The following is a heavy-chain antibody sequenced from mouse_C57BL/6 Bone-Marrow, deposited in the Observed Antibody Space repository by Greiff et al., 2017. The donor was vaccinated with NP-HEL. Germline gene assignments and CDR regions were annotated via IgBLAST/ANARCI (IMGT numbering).Heavy chain of an antibody. J-gene: IGHJ3*01. D-gene: IGHD2-2*01. V-gene: IGHV14-4*01. Sequence: VQLKQSGAELVRPGASVKLSCTASGFNIKDDYMHWVKQRPEQGLEWIGWIDPENGDTEYASKFQGKATITADTSSNTAYLQLSSLTSEYTAVYYCTTQLWLRREVWFAYWGQGTRVTVSA. CDR3: TTQLWLRREVWFAY. CDR2: IDPENGDT. CDR1: GFNIKDDY.